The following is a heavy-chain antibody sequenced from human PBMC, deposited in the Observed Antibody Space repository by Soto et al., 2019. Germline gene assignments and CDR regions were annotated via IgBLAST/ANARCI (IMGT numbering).Heavy chain of an antibody. V-gene: IGHV4-34*01. Sequence: QVQLQQWGAGLLKPSETLSLTCAVYGGSFSGYYWSWIRQPPGKGLEWIGEINHSGSTNYNPSLKSRVTISVDTSKNQFSLKLSSVTAADTAVYYCARQSSRYGGPNYFDYWGQGTLVTVSS. J-gene: IGHJ4*02. CDR2: INHSGST. D-gene: IGHD4-17*01. CDR3: ARQSSRYGGPNYFDY. CDR1: GGSFSGYY.